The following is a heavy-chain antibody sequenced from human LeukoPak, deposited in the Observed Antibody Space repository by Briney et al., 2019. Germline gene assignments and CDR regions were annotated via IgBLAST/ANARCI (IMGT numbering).Heavy chain of an antibody. CDR1: GGSIGRSSYY. CDR3: ARRADTYYYDSSGYPNNWYFDL. Sequence: PSETLSLTCTVSGGSIGRSSYYWGWLRQPPGKGLEWIGNIYYSGSTSYNPSLKSRVTISVDTSKNQFSLKLSSVTAADTAVYYCARRADTYYYDSSGYPNNWYFDLWGRGTLVTVSS. V-gene: IGHV4-39*01. J-gene: IGHJ2*01. D-gene: IGHD3-22*01. CDR2: IYYSGST.